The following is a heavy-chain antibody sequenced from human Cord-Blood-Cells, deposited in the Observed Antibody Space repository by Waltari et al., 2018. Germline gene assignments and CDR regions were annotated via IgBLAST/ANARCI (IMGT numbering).Heavy chain of an antibody. CDR3: AKDVAVDYYYYYYGMDV. CDR1: GFTFSSYA. Sequence: EVQLLESGGGLVQPGGALRLSCAASGFTFSSYAMSWVRQAPGKGLEWVSAIRGSGGITYYADAVKGRFTISRDNSKNTLYLQMNSLRAEDTAVYYCAKDVAVDYYYYYYGMDVWGQGTTVTVSS. CDR2: IRGSGGIT. J-gene: IGHJ6*02. V-gene: IGHV3-23*01. D-gene: IGHD6-19*01.